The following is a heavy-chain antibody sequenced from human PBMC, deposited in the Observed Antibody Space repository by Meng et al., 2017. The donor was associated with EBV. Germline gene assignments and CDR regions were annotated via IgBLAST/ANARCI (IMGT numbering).Heavy chain of an antibody. CDR1: GFIFRDSA. Sequence: VHLVASGGGLVQPGGSLKLSCGASGFIFRDSAMHWVRQASGKGLEWVGRVETKTSKYATAYAASVKGRFSVSRDDSKNMVFLEMNSLKTEDTARYYCWGDLNYGSYWGQGTLVTVSS. V-gene: IGHV3-73*01. D-gene: IGHD3-16*01. CDR3: WGDLNYGSY. CDR2: VETKTSKYAT. J-gene: IGHJ4*02.